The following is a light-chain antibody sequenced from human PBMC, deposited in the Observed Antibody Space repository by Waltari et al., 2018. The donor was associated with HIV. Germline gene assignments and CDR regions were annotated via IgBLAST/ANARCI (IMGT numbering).Light chain of an antibody. CDR2: CAS. CDR3: QQYFRIPPT. V-gene: IGKV4-1*01. CDR1: RSILHSSDNRNY. J-gene: IGKJ4*01. Sequence: IVMTQSPDSLPVSLGERATINCTSSRSILHSSDNRNYLAWYQQKPRQPPKLLISCASTRESGVPDRFSGSGSGTAFTLTITRLQAEDVAVYHCQQYFRIPPTFGGGTKVEIK.